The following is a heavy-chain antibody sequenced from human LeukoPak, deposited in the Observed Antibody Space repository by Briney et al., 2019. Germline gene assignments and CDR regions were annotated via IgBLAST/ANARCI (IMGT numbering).Heavy chain of an antibody. Sequence: PGGSLRLSCTASGFTFGDYAMSWVRQAPGKGLEWVSGISGSGGSPHNADSVEGRFTISRDNSKNTLYLQMNSLRVEDTAVYYCAKDGYYDSGGSPTGYFDHWGQGTLVTVSS. CDR2: ISGSGGSP. CDR3: AKDGYYDSGGSPTGYFDH. J-gene: IGHJ4*02. D-gene: IGHD3-22*01. CDR1: GFTFGDYA. V-gene: IGHV3-23*01.